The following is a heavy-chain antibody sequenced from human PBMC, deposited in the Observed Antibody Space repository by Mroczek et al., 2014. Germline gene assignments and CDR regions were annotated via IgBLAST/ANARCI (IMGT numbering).Heavy chain of an antibody. V-gene: IGHV3-30*18. CDR3: AKPLLAWGYFDY. J-gene: IGHJ4*02. CDR1: GFTFSSYG. Sequence: QVQLVESGGGVVQPGRSLRLSCAASGFTFSSYGMHWVRQAPGKGLEWVAVISYDGSNKYYADSVKGRFTISRDNSKNTLYLQMNSLRAEDTAVYYCAKPLLAWGYFDYWGQGTLVTVSS. CDR2: ISYDGSNK. D-gene: IGHD2-15*01.